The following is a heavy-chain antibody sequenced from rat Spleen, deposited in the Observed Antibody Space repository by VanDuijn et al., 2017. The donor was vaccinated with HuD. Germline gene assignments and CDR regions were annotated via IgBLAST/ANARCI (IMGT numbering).Heavy chain of an antibody. CDR3: ARRGYNYAYYFDY. Sequence: EVQLVESGGGLVQPGRSLKLSCAASGFTFSNYDMAWVRQAPTKGLEWVATISYDGSSTYYRDSVKGRFTISRDNAKSTLYLQMDSLRSEDTATYYCARRGYNYAYYFDYWGQGVMVTVSS. V-gene: IGHV5-29*01. CDR1: GFTFSNYD. J-gene: IGHJ2*01. D-gene: IGHD1-4*01. CDR2: ISYDGSST.